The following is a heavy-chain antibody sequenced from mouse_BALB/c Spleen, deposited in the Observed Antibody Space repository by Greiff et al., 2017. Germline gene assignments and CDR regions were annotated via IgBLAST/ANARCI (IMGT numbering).Heavy chain of an antibody. D-gene: IGHD3-1*01. CDR2: ISYSGST. J-gene: IGHJ4*01. CDR3: ARSGYYYAMDY. Sequence: EVKLMESGPGLVKPSQSLSLTCTVTGYSITSDYAWNWIRQFPGNKLEWMGYISYSGSTSYNPSLKSRISITRDTSKNQFFLQLNSVTTEDTATYYCARSGYYYAMDYWGQGTSVTVSS. V-gene: IGHV3-2*02. CDR1: GYSITSDYA.